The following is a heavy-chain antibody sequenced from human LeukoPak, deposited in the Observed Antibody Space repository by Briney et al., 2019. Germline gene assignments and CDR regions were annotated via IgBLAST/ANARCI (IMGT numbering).Heavy chain of an antibody. Sequence: ASETPSLTCPVSGGSISSYYWSWIRQPPGKGLEWIGYIYYSGSTNYNPSLKSRVTISVDTSKNQFSLKLSSVTAADTAVYYCARDGPMTQSGAFDIWGQGTMVTVSS. V-gene: IGHV4-59*01. D-gene: IGHD3-10*01. CDR1: GGSISSYY. CDR2: IYYSGST. CDR3: ARDGPMTQSGAFDI. J-gene: IGHJ3*02.